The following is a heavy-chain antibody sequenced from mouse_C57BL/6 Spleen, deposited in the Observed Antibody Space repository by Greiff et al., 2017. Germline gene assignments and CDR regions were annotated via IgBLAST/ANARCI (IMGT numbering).Heavy chain of an antibody. V-gene: IGHV1-82*01. J-gene: IGHJ2*01. CDR1: GYAFSSSW. CDR2: IYPGDGDT. D-gene: IGHD3-1*01. CDR3: ARVGLDYFDY. Sequence: VKLQQSGPELVKPGASVKISCKASGYAFSSSWMNWVKQRPGKGLEWIGRIYPGDGDTNYNGKFKGKATLTADKSSSTAYMQLSSLTSEDSAVYFCARVGLDYFDYWGQGTTLTVSS.